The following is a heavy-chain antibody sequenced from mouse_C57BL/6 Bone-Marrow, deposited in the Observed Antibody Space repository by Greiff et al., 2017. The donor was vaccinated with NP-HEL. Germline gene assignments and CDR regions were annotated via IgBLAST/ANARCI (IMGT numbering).Heavy chain of an antibody. D-gene: IGHD2-3*01. Sequence: QVQLQQPGAELVKPGASVKLSCKASGYTFTSYWMHWVKQRPGRGLEWIGRIDPNSGGTKYNEKFKSKATLTVDKPSSTAYMPLSSLTSEDSAVYYCAREGLLGDFDYWGQGTTLTVSS. CDR3: AREGLLGDFDY. V-gene: IGHV1-72*01. CDR2: IDPNSGGT. J-gene: IGHJ2*01. CDR1: GYTFTSYW.